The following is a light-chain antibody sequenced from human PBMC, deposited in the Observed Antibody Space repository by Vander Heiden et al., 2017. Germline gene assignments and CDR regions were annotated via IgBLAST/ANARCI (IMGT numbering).Light chain of an antibody. CDR3: QAWDSSTVV. J-gene: IGLJ2*01. V-gene: IGLV3-1*01. CDR2: QDS. CDR1: KLGDKY. Sequence: SYDLTQPPSVSVSPGQTASITGSGDKLGDKYACWYQQKPGQSPVLVIYQDSKRPSGIPERFSGSNSGNTATLTISGTQAMDEADYYCQAWDSSTVVLGGGTKL.